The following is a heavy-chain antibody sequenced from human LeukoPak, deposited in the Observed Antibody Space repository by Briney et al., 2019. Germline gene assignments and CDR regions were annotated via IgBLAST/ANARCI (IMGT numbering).Heavy chain of an antibody. V-gene: IGHV4-59*01. Sequence: ETLSLTCTVSGGSISSYYWSWIRQPPGKGLEWIGYIYYSGSTNYNPSLKSRVTISVDTSKNQFSLKPSSVTAADTAVYYCARDRIVGASRSVYYYGMDVWGQGTTVTVSS. CDR1: GGSISSYY. CDR3: ARDRIVGASRSVYYYGMDV. D-gene: IGHD1-26*01. J-gene: IGHJ6*02. CDR2: IYYSGST.